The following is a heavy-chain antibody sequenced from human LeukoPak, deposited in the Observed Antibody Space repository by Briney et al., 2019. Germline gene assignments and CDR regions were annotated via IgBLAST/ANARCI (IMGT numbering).Heavy chain of an antibody. Sequence: GGSLRLSCAASGFTFSSYGMHWVRQAPGKGLEWVAFIRYDGSNKYYADSVKGRFTISRDNAKNTLYLQMNSLGAEDTAVYYCAREKWSSGWPLDYWGQGTLVTVSS. J-gene: IGHJ4*02. CDR2: IRYDGSNK. D-gene: IGHD6-19*01. CDR1: GFTFSSYG. V-gene: IGHV3-30*02. CDR3: AREKWSSGWPLDY.